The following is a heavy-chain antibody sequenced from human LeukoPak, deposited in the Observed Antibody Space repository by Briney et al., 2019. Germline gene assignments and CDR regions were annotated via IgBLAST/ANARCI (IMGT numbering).Heavy chain of an antibody. CDR3: ARHGSSYFEPRYNWFDP. J-gene: IGHJ5*02. D-gene: IGHD3-9*01. Sequence: GESLKISCKGSGYSFTNYWIGWVRRMPGKGLEWMGMIYPGDSDTRYSPSFQGQVTISADKSISTAYLQWSSLEASDTAMYFCARHGSSYFEPRYNWFDPWGQGTLVTVSS. CDR1: GYSFTNYW. CDR2: IYPGDSDT. V-gene: IGHV5-51*01.